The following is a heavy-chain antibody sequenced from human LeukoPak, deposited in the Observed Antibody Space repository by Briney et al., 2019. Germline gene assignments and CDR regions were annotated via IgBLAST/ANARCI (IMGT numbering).Heavy chain of an antibody. D-gene: IGHD6-13*01. CDR3: ANLLMYSSSWYVSDAFDI. CDR1: GFTFSSYG. V-gene: IGHV3-30*02. Sequence: GGSLRLSCAASGFTFSSYGMHWVRQAPGKGLEWVAFIRYDGSNKYYADSVKGRFTISRDNSKNTLYLQMNSLRAEDTAVYYCANLLMYSSSWYVSDAFDIWGQGTMVTVSS. J-gene: IGHJ3*02. CDR2: IRYDGSNK.